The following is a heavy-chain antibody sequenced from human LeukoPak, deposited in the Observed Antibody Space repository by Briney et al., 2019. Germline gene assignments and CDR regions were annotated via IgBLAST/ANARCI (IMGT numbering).Heavy chain of an antibody. CDR1: GFTVSNNY. J-gene: IGHJ2*01. D-gene: IGHD3-3*01. Sequence: PGGSLRLSCAASGFTVSNNYMSWVRQAPGKKLEWVSDIYSDGTTFYADSVKGRFTIFRDNSKNTLYLQMNSLRAEDTAVYHCARYDFILISYFDLWGRGALVTVSS. V-gene: IGHV3-53*01. CDR3: ARYDFILISYFDL. CDR2: IYSDGTT.